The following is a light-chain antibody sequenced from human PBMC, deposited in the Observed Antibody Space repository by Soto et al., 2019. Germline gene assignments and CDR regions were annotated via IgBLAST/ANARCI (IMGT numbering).Light chain of an antibody. CDR3: QQRSKWRR. CDR2: GAS. J-gene: IGKJ1*01. V-gene: IGKV3D-20*02. Sequence: ESLLTQSRGTLSLSPGERSTLSCRASQSVSSNSLAWYQQKPGQAPRLLIYGASKRATGIPARFSGSGFGTDYTLTISSLETEDFAVYYCQQRSKWRRFGQGTKVDI. CDR1: QSVSSNS.